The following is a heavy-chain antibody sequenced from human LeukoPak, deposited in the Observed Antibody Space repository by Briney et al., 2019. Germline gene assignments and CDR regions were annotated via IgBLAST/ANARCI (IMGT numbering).Heavy chain of an antibody. J-gene: IGHJ4*02. CDR2: TYYRSKWYN. Sequence: SQTLSLTCAISGDSVSNNSAAWNWIRQSPSRGLEWLGRTYYRSKWYNDYAVSVKSRITINADTSKNQFSLQLNSVTPEDTAVYYCARALGGFLEWLSPVLDYCGQGTLVTVSS. D-gene: IGHD3-3*01. V-gene: IGHV6-1*01. CDR1: GDSVSNNSAA. CDR3: ARALGGFLEWLSPVLDY.